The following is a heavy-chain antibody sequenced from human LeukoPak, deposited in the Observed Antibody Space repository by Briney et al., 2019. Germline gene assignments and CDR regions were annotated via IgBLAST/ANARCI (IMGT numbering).Heavy chain of an antibody. Sequence: SETLSLICSVSGGSIISRSYFWTWIRQPPGKGLEWIASLSYDGDTYYNRSLKSRATMSVDTSKNHLSLKLTPMAAADTAVYYCVKGYSNGVNKEVWLDPWGQGTLVTVSS. CDR3: VKGYSNGVNKEVWLDP. V-gene: IGHV4-39*07. CDR1: GGSIISRSYF. D-gene: IGHD3-22*01. J-gene: IGHJ5*02. CDR2: LSYDGDT.